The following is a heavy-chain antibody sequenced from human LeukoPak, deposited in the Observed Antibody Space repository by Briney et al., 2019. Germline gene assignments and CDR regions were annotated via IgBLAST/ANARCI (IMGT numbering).Heavy chain of an antibody. Sequence: SETLSLTCTVSGGSISSRSYYWGWIRQPPGKGLEWIGSIYYSGSTYYNPSLKSRVTISVDTSKNQFSLKLSSVTAADTAVYYCVRHEARIAARPGWFDPWGQGTLVTVSS. D-gene: IGHD6-6*01. V-gene: IGHV4-39*01. J-gene: IGHJ5*02. CDR3: VRHEARIAARPGWFDP. CDR1: GGSISSRSYY. CDR2: IYYSGST.